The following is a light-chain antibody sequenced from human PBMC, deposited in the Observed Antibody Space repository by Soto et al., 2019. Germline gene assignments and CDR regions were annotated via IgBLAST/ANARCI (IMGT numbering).Light chain of an antibody. CDR1: SSDVGGYNF. V-gene: IGLV2-14*03. CDR3: SSYTSSSSLYV. Sequence: QPVLTQPASVSGSPGQSITISCTGTSSDVGGYNFVSWYQQHPGKVPKIMIYDVTNRPSGVSTRFSGSKGGNTASLTISGLQAEDEADYYCSSYTSSSSLYVFGTGTKVTVL. J-gene: IGLJ1*01. CDR2: DVT.